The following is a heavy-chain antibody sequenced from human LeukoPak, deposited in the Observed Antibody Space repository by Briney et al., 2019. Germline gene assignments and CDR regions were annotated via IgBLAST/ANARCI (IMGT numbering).Heavy chain of an antibody. CDR2: IYTSGST. Sequence: SETLSLTCTVSGGSISSGNYYWSWIRQPAGKGLEWIGRIYTSGSTNYNPSLKSRVTISVDTSKNQFSLKLSSVTAADTAVYYCAREGVGWRGSGSYSDYWGQGTLSPSPQ. CDR3: AREGVGWRGSGSYSDY. CDR1: GGSISSGNYY. J-gene: IGHJ4*02. V-gene: IGHV4-61*02. D-gene: IGHD3-10*01.